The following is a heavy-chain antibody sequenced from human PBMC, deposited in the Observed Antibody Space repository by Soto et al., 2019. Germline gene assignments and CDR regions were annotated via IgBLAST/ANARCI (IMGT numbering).Heavy chain of an antibody. V-gene: IGHV3-15*05. D-gene: IGHD1-1*01. CDR1: GLTFRAAW. CDR3: AWQGTTSFYFHS. CDR2: IKINAAKAPP. Sequence: EVQLVESGGGLVNLGGSLRLSCAVSGLTFRAAWMNWVRRPPGKGLEWVGNIKINAAKAPPEYAESVKGTFIISRDDPKNTVYLQMSGLKTEDTALYYCAWQGTTSFYFHSWGQGTLVTVSS. J-gene: IGHJ4*02.